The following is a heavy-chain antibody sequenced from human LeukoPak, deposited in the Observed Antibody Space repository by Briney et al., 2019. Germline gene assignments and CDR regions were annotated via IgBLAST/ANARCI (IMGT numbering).Heavy chain of an antibody. CDR2: INHSGST. J-gene: IGHJ4*02. CDR1: GGSFSGYY. D-gene: IGHD3-10*01. Sequence: SETLSLTCAVYGGSFSGYYWSWIRQPPGKGLEWIGEINHSGSTNYNPSLKSRVTISVDTSKNQFSLKLSSVTAADTAVYYCARRRSYYGSGSLAYWGQGTLVTVSS. CDR3: ARRRSYYGSGSLAY. V-gene: IGHV4-34*01.